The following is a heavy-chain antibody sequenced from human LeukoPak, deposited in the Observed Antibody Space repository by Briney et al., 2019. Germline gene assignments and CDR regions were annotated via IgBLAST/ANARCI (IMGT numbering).Heavy chain of an antibody. J-gene: IGHJ4*02. CDR3: ARSGTVTTWNY. Sequence: PSQTLSLTCTVSGGSISSGGYYWSWIRQHPGKGLEWIGCIYYSGTTYYHPSLTSQVVITVDTSNNQFSLKLSSVTAADTVVYYCARSGTVTTWNYWGQGTLVSVPS. CDR2: IYYSGTT. D-gene: IGHD4-17*01. CDR1: GGSISSGGYY. V-gene: IGHV4-31*01.